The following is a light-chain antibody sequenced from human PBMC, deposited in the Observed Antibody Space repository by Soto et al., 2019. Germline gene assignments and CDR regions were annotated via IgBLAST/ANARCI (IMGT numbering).Light chain of an antibody. CDR1: QSVGSS. CDR2: AAS. J-gene: IGKJ2*01. Sequence: EIVMTQSPATLSVSPGERVTLSCRASQSVGSSLAWYQQKPGQAPRLLIYAASTRATGIPARFSGSGSGTEFTLAISSLQSEDFAVYYCQQYIIWPPTFTFGQWTKLEIK. CDR3: QQYIIWPPTFT. V-gene: IGKV3-15*01.